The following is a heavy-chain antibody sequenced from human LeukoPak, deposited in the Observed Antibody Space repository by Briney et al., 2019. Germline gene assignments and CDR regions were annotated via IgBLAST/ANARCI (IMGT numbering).Heavy chain of an antibody. CDR2: IYPSDSAT. V-gene: IGHV5-51*01. D-gene: IGHD1-26*01. Sequence: HGESLKISCTGSGYSFSSYWIVWVRQMPGKGLEWMGIIYPSDSATTCSPSFQGQVTISADKSISTAYLQWSSLKASDTAVYYCARSVGATPLDYWGQGTLVTVSS. J-gene: IGHJ4*02. CDR3: ARSVGATPLDY. CDR1: GYSFSSYW.